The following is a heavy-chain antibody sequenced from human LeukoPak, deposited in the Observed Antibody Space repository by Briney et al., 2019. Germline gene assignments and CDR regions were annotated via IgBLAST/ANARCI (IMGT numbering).Heavy chain of an antibody. Sequence: ASVKVSCKASGYTYTSYGISWVRQAPGQGLEWMGIINPSGGSTSYAQKFQGRVTMTRDTSTSTVYMELSSLRSEDTAVYYCARGYCSSTSCTGWAWGYYYYYMDVWGKGTTVTISS. J-gene: IGHJ6*03. CDR1: GYTYTSYG. CDR2: INPSGGST. D-gene: IGHD2-2*01. CDR3: ARGYCSSTSCTGWAWGYYYYYMDV. V-gene: IGHV1-46*01.